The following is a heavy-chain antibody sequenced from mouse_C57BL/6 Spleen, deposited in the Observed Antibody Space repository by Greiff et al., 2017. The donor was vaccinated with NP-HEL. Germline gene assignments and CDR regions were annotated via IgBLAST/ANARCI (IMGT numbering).Heavy chain of an antibody. J-gene: IGHJ1*03. D-gene: IGHD2-3*01. CDR1: GYAFTNYL. Sequence: VQRVESGAELVRPGTSVKVSCKASGYAFTNYLIEWVKQRPGQGLEWIGVINPGSGGTNYNEKFKGKATLTADKSSSTAYMQLSSLTSEDSAVYFCALYDGYYVGYFDVWGTGTTVTVSS. CDR2: INPGSGGT. V-gene: IGHV1-54*01. CDR3: ALYDGYYVGYFDV.